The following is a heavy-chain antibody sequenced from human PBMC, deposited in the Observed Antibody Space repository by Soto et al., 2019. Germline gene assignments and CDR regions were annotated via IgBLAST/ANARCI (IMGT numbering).Heavy chain of an antibody. CDR1: AFTFSSYA. Sequence: AQVLQFGGGRVQPGGSLSLSCATSAFTFSSYAMTWVRQTPGKGREWVSTVSRSGGTTYYADSVKGRFTISRDNSKNTLSLQMYSLRVEDTAIYYCARTGPADILALDIWGQGAMVTVSS. CDR3: ARTGPADILALDI. D-gene: IGHD2-2*01. J-gene: IGHJ3*02. V-gene: IGHV3-23*01. CDR2: VSRSGGTT.